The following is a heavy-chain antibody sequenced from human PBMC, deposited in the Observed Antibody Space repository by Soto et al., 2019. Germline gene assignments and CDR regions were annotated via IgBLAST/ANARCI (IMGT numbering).Heavy chain of an antibody. Sequence: PSETLSLTCTVPGGSISSSSYYWGWIRQPPGKGLEWIGSIYYSGSTYYNPSLKSRVTISVDTSKNQFSLKLSSVTAADTAVYYCARHLTIFGVVRWFDPWGQGTLVTVSS. J-gene: IGHJ5*02. D-gene: IGHD3-3*01. CDR1: GGSISSSSYY. CDR3: ARHLTIFGVVRWFDP. CDR2: IYYSGST. V-gene: IGHV4-39*01.